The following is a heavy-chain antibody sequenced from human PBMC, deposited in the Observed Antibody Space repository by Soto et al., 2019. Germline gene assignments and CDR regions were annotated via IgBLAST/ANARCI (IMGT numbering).Heavy chain of an antibody. V-gene: IGHV4-59*12. CDR1: GGSISGYY. Sequence: QVQLQESGPGLVKPSETLSLTCTVSGGSISGYYWSWIRQSPGKALEWIGHIHYSGTTKYNPSVKGRVTMSLDTSKKQFSLRLNSVTAADTAVYYCAMTETNLYNWFDPWGQGTLVTVSS. CDR3: AMTETNLYNWFDP. J-gene: IGHJ5*02. D-gene: IGHD3-16*01. CDR2: IHYSGTT.